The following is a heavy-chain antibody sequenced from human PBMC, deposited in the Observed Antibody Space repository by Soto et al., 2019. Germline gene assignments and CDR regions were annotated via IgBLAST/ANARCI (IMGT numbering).Heavy chain of an antibody. CDR1: GGTGSRSA. CDR3: ARDHLIVVVPAALNWFDP. V-gene: IGHV1-46*01. J-gene: IGHJ5*02. D-gene: IGHD2-2*01. Sequence: VSLPVSRKSCGGTGSRSASSWVEQAQRQGLERMGIINPSGGSTSYAQKFQGRVTMTRDTSTSTVYMELSSLRSEDTAVYYCARDHLIVVVPAALNWFDPWGQGTLVTFSS. CDR2: INPSGGST.